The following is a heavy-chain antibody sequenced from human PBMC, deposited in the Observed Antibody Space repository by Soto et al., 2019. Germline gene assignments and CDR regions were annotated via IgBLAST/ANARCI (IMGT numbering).Heavy chain of an antibody. CDR3: AKDGYCSGGSCYSAYYYYGMDV. CDR2: ISYDGSNR. J-gene: IGHJ6*02. CDR1: GFTFSSYG. D-gene: IGHD2-15*01. Sequence: QVHLVESGGGVVQPGRSLRLSCAASGFTFSSYGMHWVRQAPGKGLEWGAVISYDGSNRYYADSVKGRFTISRDNPKNTLYLQMNSLRAEDTAVYYCAKDGYCSGGSCYSAYYYYGMDVWGQGTTVTVSS. V-gene: IGHV3-30*18.